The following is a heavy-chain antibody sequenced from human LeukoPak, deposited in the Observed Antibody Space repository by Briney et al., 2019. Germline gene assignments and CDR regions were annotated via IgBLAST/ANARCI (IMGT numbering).Heavy chain of an antibody. CDR1: GYTFTDYY. CDR2: VDPEDGET. J-gene: IGHJ5*02. CDR3: ATLGGTGYSSGWLTGTNEVKYNWFDP. V-gene: IGHV1-69-2*01. D-gene: IGHD6-19*01. Sequence: ASVKVSCKVSGYTFTDYYMHWVQHAPGKGLEWMGLVDPEDGETIYAEKFQGRVTITADTSTDTAYRELSSLRSEDTAVYYWATLGGTGYSSGWLTGTNEVKYNWFDPWGQGTLVTVSS.